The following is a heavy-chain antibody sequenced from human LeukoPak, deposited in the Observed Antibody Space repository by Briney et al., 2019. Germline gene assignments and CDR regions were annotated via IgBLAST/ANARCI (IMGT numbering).Heavy chain of an antibody. J-gene: IGHJ4*02. D-gene: IGHD1-26*01. V-gene: IGHV4-30-4*08. Sequence: SQTLSLTCTVSGGSISRGDYYWSWIRQPPGKGLEWIGYIYYSGNTYYDPSLKSRLTLSVDTSKNQFSLKLTSVTAADTAVYYCAREGGTYSFDHWGQGTLVTVSS. CDR3: AREGGTYSFDH. CDR2: IYYSGNT. CDR1: GGSISRGDYY.